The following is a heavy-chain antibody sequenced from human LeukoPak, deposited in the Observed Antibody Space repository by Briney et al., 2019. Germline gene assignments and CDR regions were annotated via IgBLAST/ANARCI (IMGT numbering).Heavy chain of an antibody. CDR2: IYYSGST. Sequence: XSLTCTVSGGSISSGGYYWSWIRQHPGKGLEWIGYIYYSGSTYYNPSLKSRVTISVDTSKNQFSLKLSSVTAADTAVYYCARSVSCSGGSCYYNWFDPWGQGTLVTVSS. CDR3: ARSVSCSGGSCYYNWFDP. D-gene: IGHD2-15*01. V-gene: IGHV4-31*03. CDR1: GGSISSGGYY. J-gene: IGHJ5*02.